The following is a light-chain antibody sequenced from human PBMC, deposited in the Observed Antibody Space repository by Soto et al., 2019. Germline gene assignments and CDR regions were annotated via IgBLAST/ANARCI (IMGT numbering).Light chain of an antibody. CDR1: QSVSSSY. Sequence: EIVLTQSPGTLSLPPGERATLSCRASQSVSSSYLAWYQQKPGQPPRLLIFGASSRATGIPDRFSGSGSGTDFTLTISRLEHEDFAVYYCQQHRSSPPSWTFGQGTKVEIK. V-gene: IGKV3-20*01. CDR3: QQHRSSPPSWT. J-gene: IGKJ1*01. CDR2: GAS.